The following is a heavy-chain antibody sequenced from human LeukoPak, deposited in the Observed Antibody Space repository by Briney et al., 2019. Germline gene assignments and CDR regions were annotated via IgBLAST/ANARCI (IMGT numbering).Heavy chain of an antibody. CDR3: ARGNYYGMDV. CDR2: VNNDGRST. CDR1: GFTFSWYY. V-gene: IGHV3-74*01. Sequence: GGSLRLSCAASGFTFSWYYMHWVRQAPGKGLVWVSRVNNDGRSTSCADSVKGRFTLSRDNAKNTLYLQMNSLRAEDTAVYFCARGNYYGMDVWGNGTTVTVSS. J-gene: IGHJ6*04.